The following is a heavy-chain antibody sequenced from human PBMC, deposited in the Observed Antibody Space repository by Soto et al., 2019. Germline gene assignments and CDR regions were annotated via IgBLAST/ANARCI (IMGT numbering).Heavy chain of an antibody. Sequence: AGGSLRLSCAASGFTFSTYGMHWVRQAPGKGLEWVAVMGNDGITTFYADSVKGRFTISRDNSKNTLFLQMNSLRADDTAVYYCAKEFQWELHAFDICGQGTMVTVSS. CDR3: AKEFQWELHAFDI. J-gene: IGHJ3*02. D-gene: IGHD1-26*01. CDR1: GFTFSTYG. CDR2: MGNDGITT. V-gene: IGHV3-30*02.